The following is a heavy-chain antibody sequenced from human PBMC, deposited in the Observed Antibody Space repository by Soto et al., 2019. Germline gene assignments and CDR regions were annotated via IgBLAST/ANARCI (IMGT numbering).Heavy chain of an antibody. Sequence: QVQLVQSGAEVKKPGASVKVSCKASGYTFTSYGRSWVRQAPGQGLEWMGWISAYNGNTNYAQKLQGRVTMTTDTSTSTAYMELRSLRSDDTDVYYCARTNYVWGSYRPSRLDYWGQGTLVTVSS. CDR3: ARTNYVWGSYRPSRLDY. V-gene: IGHV1-18*04. CDR1: GYTFTSYG. D-gene: IGHD3-16*02. J-gene: IGHJ4*02. CDR2: ISAYNGNT.